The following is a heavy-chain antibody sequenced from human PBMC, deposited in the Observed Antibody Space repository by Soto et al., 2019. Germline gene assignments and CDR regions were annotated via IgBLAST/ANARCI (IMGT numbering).Heavy chain of an antibody. CDR1: GYTFTSYG. CDR2: ISAYNGNT. D-gene: IGHD3-9*01. Sequence: GASVKVSCKASGYTFTSYGISWVRQAPGQGLEWMGWISAYNGNTNYAQKFQGRVTMTTDTSTSTAYMELRSLRSDDTAVYYCARANYDILTGYYKSHYYYGMDVWGQGTTVTVSS. J-gene: IGHJ6*02. CDR3: ARANYDILTGYYKSHYYYGMDV. V-gene: IGHV1-18*01.